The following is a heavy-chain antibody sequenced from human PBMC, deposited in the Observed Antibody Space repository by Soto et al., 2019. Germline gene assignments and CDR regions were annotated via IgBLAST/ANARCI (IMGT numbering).Heavy chain of an antibody. CDR3: ATSFRYFDN. Sequence: GSLRLSCAGSGXTATTTPLSWVRQPPGKGLEWVTTISGTASRTYYVDSVKCRFFISIDNSKNTLTLQMNNLTLDDTAVYYCATSFRYFDNWGQGPRVTVSS. CDR1: GXTATTTP. J-gene: IGHJ4*02. D-gene: IGHD3-9*01. V-gene: IGHV3-23*02. CDR2: ISGTASRT.